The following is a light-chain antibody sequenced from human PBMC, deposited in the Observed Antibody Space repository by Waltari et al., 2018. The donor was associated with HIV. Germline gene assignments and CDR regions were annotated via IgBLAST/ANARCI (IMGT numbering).Light chain of an antibody. J-gene: IGKJ1*01. CDR1: QSVFSTSNCRNY. Sequence: IVMTQSPGSLAVSLGDRATINCKSSQSVFSTSNCRNYLAWYQQKAGQPPRLLISWASTRESGVPDRFSGSGYGADFTLTISSLQAEDVAVYFCQQFYSSWTFGQGTKVEMK. V-gene: IGKV4-1*01. CDR2: WAS. CDR3: QQFYSSWT.